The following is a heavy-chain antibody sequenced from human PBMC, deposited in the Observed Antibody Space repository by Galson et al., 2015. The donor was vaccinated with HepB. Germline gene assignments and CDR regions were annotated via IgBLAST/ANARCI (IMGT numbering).Heavy chain of an antibody. CDR2: INPSGGST. CDR3: ARSPRPGSYSNYYYYGMDV. Sequence: SVKVSCKASGYTFTSYYRHWVRQAPGQGLEWMGIINPSGGSTSYAQKLQGRVTMTRDTSTSTVYMELSSLRSEDTAVYYCARSPRPGSYSNYYYYGMDVWGQGTTVTVSS. J-gene: IGHJ6*02. CDR1: GYTFTSYY. D-gene: IGHD3-10*01. V-gene: IGHV1-46*01.